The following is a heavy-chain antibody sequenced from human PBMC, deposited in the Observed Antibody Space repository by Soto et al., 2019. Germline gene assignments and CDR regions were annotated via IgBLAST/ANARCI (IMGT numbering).Heavy chain of an antibody. D-gene: IGHD6-13*01. V-gene: IGHV1-69*13. CDR3: ARYASRESNWFDP. CDR2: IIPIFGTA. Sequence: SVKVSCKASGGTFSSYAISWVRQAPGQGLEWMGGIIPIFGTANYAQKFQGRVTITADESTSTAYMELSSLRSEDTAVYYCARYASRESNWFDPWGQGTLVTVSS. J-gene: IGHJ5*02. CDR1: GGTFSSYA.